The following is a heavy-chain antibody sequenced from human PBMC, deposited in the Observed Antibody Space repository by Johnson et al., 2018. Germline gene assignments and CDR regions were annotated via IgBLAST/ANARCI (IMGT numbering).Heavy chain of an antibody. Sequence: VQLVESGGGLVQPGGSLRLSCAASGFTFSIYAMNWVRQAPGKGLEWVSAISGSGGGTYYADSLKGRFTISRDNSKNTLYLQMNSLRVEDTAVYYCAKARGYSYGHGFDFWGQGTLVTVSS. CDR1: GFTFSIYA. V-gene: IGHV3-23*04. J-gene: IGHJ4*02. D-gene: IGHD5-18*01. CDR3: AKARGYSYGHGFDF. CDR2: ISGSGGGT.